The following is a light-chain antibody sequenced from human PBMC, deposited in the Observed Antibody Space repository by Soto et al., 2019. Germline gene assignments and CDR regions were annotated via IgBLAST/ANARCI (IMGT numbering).Light chain of an antibody. Sequence: QSVLTQPASVSGSPGQSITISCTGTSSDVGGYNYVSWYQQHPGKAPKLMIYAVSNRPSGVSNRFSGSKSGNTASLTISGVQAEDEADYYCRSYSSSSTLVFGGGTKVTVL. CDR2: AVS. CDR1: SSDVGGYNY. V-gene: IGLV2-14*01. J-gene: IGLJ2*01. CDR3: RSYSSSSTLV.